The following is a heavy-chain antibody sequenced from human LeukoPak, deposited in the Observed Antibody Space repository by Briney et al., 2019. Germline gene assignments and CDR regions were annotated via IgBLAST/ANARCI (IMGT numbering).Heavy chain of an antibody. CDR1: GYTFTGYY. D-gene: IGHD3-22*01. Sequence: GASVKVSCKASGYTFTGYYMHWVRQAPGQGLEWMGWINPNSGGTNYAQKFQGRVTMTRDTSISTAYMELSRLRSDDTAVYYCASFSWRAPPRDYYDSSGYYSRFAFDIWGQGTMVTVSS. CDR3: ASFSWRAPPRDYYDSSGYYSRFAFDI. V-gene: IGHV1-2*02. J-gene: IGHJ3*02. CDR2: INPNSGGT.